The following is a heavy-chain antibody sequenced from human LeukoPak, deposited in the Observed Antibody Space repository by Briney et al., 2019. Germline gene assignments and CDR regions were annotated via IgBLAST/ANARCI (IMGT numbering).Heavy chain of an antibody. CDR1: GYSFTSYW. J-gene: IGHJ4*02. CDR2: IYPGDSDT. CDR3: ARSPRLLVDGIDY. Sequence: GESLKISCKGSGYSFTSYWIGWVRQMPGKGLEWMGIIYPGDSDTSYSPSFQGQVTISADKSISTAYVQWNSLKASDTAMYYCARSPRLLVDGIDYWGQGTLVTVSS. D-gene: IGHD2-2*01. V-gene: IGHV5-51*01.